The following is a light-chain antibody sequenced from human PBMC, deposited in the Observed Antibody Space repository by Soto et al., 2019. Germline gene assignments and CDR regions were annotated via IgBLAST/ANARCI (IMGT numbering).Light chain of an antibody. CDR1: QSVTTY. V-gene: IGKV1-39*01. CDR2: VAS. CDR3: QQTYSTPPLS. Sequence: LSASVGDRVTITCRASQSVTTYLNWYQQKPGKAPKLLIYVASTLQSGVPSRFSGSGSGTDFALTISSLQPEDSATYFCQQTYSTPPLSFGGGTRIEIK. J-gene: IGKJ4*01.